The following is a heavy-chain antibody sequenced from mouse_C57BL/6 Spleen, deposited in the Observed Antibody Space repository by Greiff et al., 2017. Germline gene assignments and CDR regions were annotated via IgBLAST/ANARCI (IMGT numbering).Heavy chain of an antibody. D-gene: IGHD1-1*01. CDR1: GYAFSSYW. Sequence: VMLVESGAELVKPGASVKISCKASGYAFSSYWMNWVKQRPGKGLEWIGQIYPGDGDTNYNGKFKGKATLTADKSSSTAYMQLSSLTSEDSAVYFCARSGTTVVGDYWGQGTTLTVSS. J-gene: IGHJ2*01. CDR2: IYPGDGDT. V-gene: IGHV1-80*01. CDR3: ARSGTTVVGDY.